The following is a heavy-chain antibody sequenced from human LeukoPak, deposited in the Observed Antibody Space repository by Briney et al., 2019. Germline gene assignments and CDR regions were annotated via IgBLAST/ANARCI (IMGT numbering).Heavy chain of an antibody. CDR3: ARDQSTSWYEGWFDP. CDR1: GGSISPYY. V-gene: IGHV4-4*07. J-gene: IGHJ5*02. Sequence: PSETLSLTCTVSGGSISPYYWSWIRQPAGKGLEWIGRIYTSGNTKYNPSLKSRVTMSVDTSKNQFSLELSSVTAADTAVYYCARDQSTSWYEGWFDPWGQGILVTVSS. CDR2: IYTSGNT. D-gene: IGHD2-2*01.